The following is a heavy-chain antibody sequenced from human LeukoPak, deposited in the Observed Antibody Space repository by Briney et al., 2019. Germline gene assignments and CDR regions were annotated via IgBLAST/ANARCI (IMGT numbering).Heavy chain of an antibody. V-gene: IGHV1-2*02. J-gene: IGHJ6*02. CDR1: GYTFTGYY. D-gene: IGHD2-15*01. CDR2: INPNSGGT. CDR3: ARVVVVAPRGYGMDV. Sequence: ASVKVSCKASGYTFTGYYMHWVRQAPGQGLEWMGWINPNSGGTNYAQKFQGRVTMTRDTSISTAYMELSRLRSDDTAVYYCARVVVVAPRGYGMDVWGQRTTVTVSS.